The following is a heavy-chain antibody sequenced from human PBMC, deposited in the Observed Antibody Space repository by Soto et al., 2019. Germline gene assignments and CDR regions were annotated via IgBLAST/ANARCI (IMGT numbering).Heavy chain of an antibody. V-gene: IGHV4-34*01. CDR2: INHSGST. CDR1: GGSFSGYY. CDR3: ARTYSSGWYNWFDP. J-gene: IGHJ5*02. Sequence: SETLSLTCAVYGGSFSGYYWSWIRQPPGKGLEWIGEINHSGSTNYNPSLKSRVTISVDTSKNQFSLKLSSVTAADTAVYYCARTYSSGWYNWFDPWGQGTLGTVSS. D-gene: IGHD6-19*01.